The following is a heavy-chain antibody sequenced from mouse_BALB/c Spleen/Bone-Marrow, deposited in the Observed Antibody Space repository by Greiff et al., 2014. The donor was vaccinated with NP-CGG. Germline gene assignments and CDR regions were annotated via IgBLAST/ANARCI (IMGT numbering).Heavy chain of an antibody. CDR2: IDPANVNT. Sequence: LVESGAEFVKPGASVKLSCTASDFNIKDAYMHWVKQRPEQGLEWIGRIDPANVNTKYDTKFQGKATITADTSSNTAYLLLSSLTSEDTAVYYCAVYYYGRSSFAYWGQGTLVTVSA. J-gene: IGHJ3*01. CDR1: DFNIKDAY. D-gene: IGHD1-1*01. V-gene: IGHV14-3*02. CDR3: AVYYYGRSSFAY.